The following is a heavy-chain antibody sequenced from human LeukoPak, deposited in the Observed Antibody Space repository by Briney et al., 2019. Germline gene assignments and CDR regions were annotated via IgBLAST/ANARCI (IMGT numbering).Heavy chain of an antibody. D-gene: IGHD4-23*01. CDR1: GFTFRNYA. CDR3: ARYEHGGIDY. Sequence: GGSLRLSCAASGFTFRNYAMTWVRQAPGKGLEWVSAIRGRGGDTFYADSVKGRFTISRDNSRNTLFLQLKNLRVEDTAVYYCARYEHGGIDYWGQGILVTVSS. CDR2: IRGRGGDT. J-gene: IGHJ4*02. V-gene: IGHV3-23*01.